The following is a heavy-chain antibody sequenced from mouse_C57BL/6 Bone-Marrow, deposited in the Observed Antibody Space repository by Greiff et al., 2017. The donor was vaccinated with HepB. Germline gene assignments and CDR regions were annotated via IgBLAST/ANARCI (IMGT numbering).Heavy chain of an antibody. CDR2: ISDGGSYT. Sequence: EVKVVESGGGLVKPGGSLKLSCAASGFTFSSYAMSWVRQTPEKRLEWVATISDGGSYTYYPDNVKGRFTISRDNAKNNLYLQMSHLKSEDTAMYYCARDYDYWGQGTTLTVSS. V-gene: IGHV5-4*01. J-gene: IGHJ2*01. CDR3: ARDYDY. CDR1: GFTFSSYA.